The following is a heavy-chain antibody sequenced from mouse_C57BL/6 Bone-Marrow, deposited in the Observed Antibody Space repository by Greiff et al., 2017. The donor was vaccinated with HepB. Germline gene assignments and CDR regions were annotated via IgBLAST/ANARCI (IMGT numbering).Heavy chain of an antibody. CDR2: INPNNGGT. D-gene: IGHD4-1*01. Sequence: EVQGVESGPELVKPGASVKISCKASGYTFTDYYMNWVKQSHGKSLEWIGDINPNNGGTSYNQKFKGKATLTVDKSSSTAYMELRSLTSEDSAVYYCARTGPWFAYWGQGTLVTVSA. J-gene: IGHJ3*01. CDR1: GYTFTDYY. V-gene: IGHV1-26*01. CDR3: ARTGPWFAY.